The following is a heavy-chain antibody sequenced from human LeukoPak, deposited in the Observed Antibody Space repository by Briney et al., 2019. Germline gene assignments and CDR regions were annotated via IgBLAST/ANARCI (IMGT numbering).Heavy chain of an antibody. Sequence: SETLSLTCTVSGGSINSSSYYWGWVRQPPGKGLEWIGSMYYRGSTYYKPSLKSRVTISVDTSKNQFSLKLSSVTAADTAVYYCERDAGHQLSRRNYYAMDVWGQGTTVTVSS. D-gene: IGHD1-1*01. J-gene: IGHJ6*02. CDR1: GGSINSSSYY. V-gene: IGHV4-39*07. CDR2: MYYRGST. CDR3: ERDAGHQLSRRNYYAMDV.